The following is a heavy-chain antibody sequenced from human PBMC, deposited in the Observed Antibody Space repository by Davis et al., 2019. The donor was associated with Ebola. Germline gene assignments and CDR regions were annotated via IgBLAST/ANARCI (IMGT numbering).Heavy chain of an antibody. J-gene: IGHJ4*02. CDR2: INHRGST. CDR1: GGSFKGYY. CDR3: ARGRNIVVVTAILNY. Sequence: MPSETLSLTCAVYGGSFKGYYWSWIRQPPGKGLEWIGEINHRGSTNYNPSLKSRVTISVDTSKNQFSLKVNSVTAADTAVYYCARGRNIVVVTAILNYWGQGTLVTVSS. V-gene: IGHV4-34*01. D-gene: IGHD2-21*02.